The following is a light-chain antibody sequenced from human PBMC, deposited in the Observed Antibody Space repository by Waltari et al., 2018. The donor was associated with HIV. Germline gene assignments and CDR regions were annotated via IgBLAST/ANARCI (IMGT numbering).Light chain of an antibody. CDR3: QSYDSTLSGSDWV. V-gene: IGLV1-40*01. J-gene: IGLJ3*02. Sequence: QSVLTQPPSVSGAPGQRVTISCTGSSSNIGAGYDVPWYQQLPGTAPKLLIYGNSPRAPGVAYRFSGSKSDTSAALSITGLQSEDEADYDCQSYDSTLSGSDWVFGGGTKLTVL. CDR2: GNS. CDR1: SSNIGAGYD.